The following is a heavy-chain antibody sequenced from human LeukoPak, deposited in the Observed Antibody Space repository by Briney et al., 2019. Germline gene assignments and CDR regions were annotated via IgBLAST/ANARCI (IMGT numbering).Heavy chain of an antibody. CDR2: IIPILGIA. D-gene: IGHD1-26*01. J-gene: IGHJ4*02. CDR3: ARNRVVGAPNFDY. V-gene: IGHV1-69*04. CDR1: GGTFSSYA. Sequence: SVKVSCKASGGTFSSYAISWVRQAPGQGLEWMGRIIPILGIANYAQKFQGRVTITADKSTSTAYMELSSLRSEDTAVYYCARNRVVGAPNFDYWGQGTLVTVFS.